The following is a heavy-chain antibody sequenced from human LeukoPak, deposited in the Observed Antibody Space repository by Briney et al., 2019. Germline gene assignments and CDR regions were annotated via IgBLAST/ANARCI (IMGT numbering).Heavy chain of an antibody. CDR3: SKLSATYYYGSDKNWFDP. CDR1: GFTFSSYG. D-gene: IGHD3-10*01. CDR2: ISYDGSNK. V-gene: IGHV3-30*18. Sequence: GGSLRLSCAASGFTFSSYGMHWVRQAPGKGLEWVAVISYDGSNKYYADSVKGRFTISRDNSKNTLYLQMNSLRAEDTAVYYCSKLSATYYYGSDKNWFDPWGQGTLVTVSS. J-gene: IGHJ5*02.